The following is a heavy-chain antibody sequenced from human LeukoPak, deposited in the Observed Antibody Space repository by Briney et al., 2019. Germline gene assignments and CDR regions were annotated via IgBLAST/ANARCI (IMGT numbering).Heavy chain of an antibody. D-gene: IGHD6-13*01. J-gene: IGHJ6*03. CDR2: IYTSGRT. V-gene: IGHV4-61*02. CDR3: ASTTIAAAGPYYSYYMDV. CDR1: GGSISSGSYY. Sequence: SETLSLTCTVSGGSISSGSYYWRWIRQPAGKGLEWIGRIYTSGRTNYNPSLKSRLTISVDTSQNQFSLKLSSVTAADTAVYYCASTTIAAAGPYYSYYMDVWGKGTTVTVSS.